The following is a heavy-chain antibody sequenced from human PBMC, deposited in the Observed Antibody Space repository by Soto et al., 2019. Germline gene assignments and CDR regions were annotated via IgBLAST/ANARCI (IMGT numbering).Heavy chain of an antibody. CDR1: GFSLTADGVA. D-gene: IGHD3-9*01. CDR2: IYWDDDR. J-gene: IGHJ4*02. V-gene: IGHV2-5*02. Sequence: QITLKESGPPLVKPTQTLTLTCTVSGFSLTADGVAVSWIRQPPGKALERLAPIYWDDDRRYSPSLAARLTIIKDPSRHQVVLTMTNTDPVDSGTYFCAQQKQTGDGHFDYWGRGTLVTVAS. CDR3: AQQKQTGDGHFDY.